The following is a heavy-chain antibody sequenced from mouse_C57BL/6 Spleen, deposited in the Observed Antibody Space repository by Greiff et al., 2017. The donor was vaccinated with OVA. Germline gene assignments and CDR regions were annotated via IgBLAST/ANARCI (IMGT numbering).Heavy chain of an antibody. Sequence: VQLQQSGAELVRPGTSVKVSCKASGYAFTHYLIEWVKQRPGQGLEWIGVINPGSGGTNYNEKFKGKATLTADKSSSTAYMQISSLTSEESAVYFCARRTGYYAMDYWGQGTSVTVSS. CDR2: INPGSGGT. CDR3: ARRTGYYAMDY. J-gene: IGHJ4*01. V-gene: IGHV1-54*01. CDR1: GYAFTHYL.